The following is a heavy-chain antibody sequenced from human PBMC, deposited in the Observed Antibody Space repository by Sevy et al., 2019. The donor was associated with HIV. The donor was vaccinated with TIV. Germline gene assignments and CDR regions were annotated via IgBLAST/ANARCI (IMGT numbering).Heavy chain of an antibody. J-gene: IGHJ4*02. V-gene: IGHV3-33*01. Sequence: GGSLRLSCAATGFTFSNYAMLWVRQAPGKGLEWVAIIWSDGAYQYHGDSVKGRFTISRDNSKNTLYLQMNNVRVEDTAVYYCARGGYYYDNAAYYALDSWGQGTLVTVSS. CDR3: ARGGYYYDNAAYYALDS. CDR2: IWSDGAYQ. CDR1: GFTFSNYA. D-gene: IGHD3-22*01.